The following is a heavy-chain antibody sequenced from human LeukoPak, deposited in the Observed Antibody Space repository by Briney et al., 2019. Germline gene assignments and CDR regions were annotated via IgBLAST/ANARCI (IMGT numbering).Heavy chain of an antibody. J-gene: IGHJ4*02. Sequence: SETLSLTCSVSGGSVSSYYWSWIRQPAGKGLEGIGRIYPSWTTHYNPSLKSRVTMSVDTSKNQFSLKFTSVTAADTAVYYCARLHYDSSGYYYFDYWGQGTLVTVSS. V-gene: IGHV4-4*07. CDR1: GGSVSSYY. CDR3: ARLHYDSSGYYYFDY. CDR2: IYPSWTT. D-gene: IGHD3-22*01.